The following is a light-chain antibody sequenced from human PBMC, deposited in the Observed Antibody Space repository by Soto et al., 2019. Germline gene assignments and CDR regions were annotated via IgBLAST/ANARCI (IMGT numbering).Light chain of an antibody. CDR2: GTS. CDR3: QQSDSIPWT. J-gene: IGKJ1*01. Sequence: DIQMTQSPSSLSASVGDSVTILCRASQSISSYLNWYQQKPGKAPKLLIYGTSRLQNGVPSRFSGSGSGTDFTLTISSLRSEDFATYFCQQSDSIPWTFGQGTKVDI. V-gene: IGKV1-39*01. CDR1: QSISSY.